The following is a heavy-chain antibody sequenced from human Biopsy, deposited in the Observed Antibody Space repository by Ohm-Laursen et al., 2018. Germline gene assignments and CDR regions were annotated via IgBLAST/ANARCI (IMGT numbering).Heavy chain of an antibody. CDR2: ISSSGSFI. J-gene: IGHJ6*02. V-gene: IGHV3-21*01. CDR1: GFTFSPYS. D-gene: IGHD4-17*01. CDR3: GRGQTVAPGYYGMDV. Sequence: SLRLSCSASGFTFSPYSMNWVRQAPGQGLEWVSSISSSGSFIYFADSVKGRFTISRDNARNSLYPQMNSLRAEDAAVYYCGRGQTVAPGYYGMDVWGQGTTVTVSS.